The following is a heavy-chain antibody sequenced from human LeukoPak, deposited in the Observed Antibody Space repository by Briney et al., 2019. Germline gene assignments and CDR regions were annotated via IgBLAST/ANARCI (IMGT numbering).Heavy chain of an antibody. V-gene: IGHV3-30*03. D-gene: IGHD6-13*01. CDR2: ISYDGSNK. J-gene: IGHJ4*02. Sequence: PGGSLRLSCAASGFTFSSYGMHWVRQAPGKGLEWVAVISYDGSNKYYADSVKGRFTISRDNSKNTLYLQMNSLRAEDTAVYYCTLRYSSGWYAYWGQGTLVTVSS. CDR3: TLRYSSGWYAY. CDR1: GFTFSSYG.